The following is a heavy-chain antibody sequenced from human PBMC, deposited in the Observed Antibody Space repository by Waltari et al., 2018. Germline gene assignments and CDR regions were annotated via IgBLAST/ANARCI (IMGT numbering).Heavy chain of an antibody. V-gene: IGHV1-69*05. Sequence: QVQLVQSGAEVKKPGSSVKVSCKASGGTFSSYAISWVRQAPGQGLEWMGGIIPILGTANYAQKCQGRVAITTDESTSTAYMELSSLRSEDTAVYYCARDQGCSGGSCYLRGMDVWGQGTTVTVSS. CDR3: ARDQGCSGGSCYLRGMDV. CDR2: IIPILGTA. CDR1: GGTFSSYA. D-gene: IGHD2-15*01. J-gene: IGHJ6*02.